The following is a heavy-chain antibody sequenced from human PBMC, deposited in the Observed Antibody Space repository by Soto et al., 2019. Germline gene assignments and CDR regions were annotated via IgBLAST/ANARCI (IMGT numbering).Heavy chain of an antibody. CDR1: GDSVSSNSAA. CDR3: ARDRGKNYYDSSGYYYHNYYYYGMDV. CDR2: TYYRSKWYN. D-gene: IGHD3-22*01. Sequence: QTLSLTCAISGDSVSSNSAAWNWIRQSPSRGLEWLGRTYYRSKWYNDYAVSVKSRITINPDTSKNQFSLQLNSVTPEDTAVYYCARDRGKNYYDSSGYYYHNYYYYGMDVWGQGTTVTVSS. J-gene: IGHJ6*02. V-gene: IGHV6-1*01.